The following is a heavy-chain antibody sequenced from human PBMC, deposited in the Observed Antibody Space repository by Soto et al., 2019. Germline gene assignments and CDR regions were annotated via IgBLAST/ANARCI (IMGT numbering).Heavy chain of an antibody. Sequence: QITLKESGPTLMKPTQTLTLTCTFSGFSLSTSGVGVGWIRQPPGKALEWLALIYWDDDKRYSPSLKSRLTITKDTSKNQVVLTMTNMDPVDTATYYCAHNKGYYDSSGYLHWGQGTLVTVSS. CDR2: IYWDDDK. D-gene: IGHD3-22*01. CDR1: GFSLSTSGVG. J-gene: IGHJ4*02. CDR3: AHNKGYYDSSGYLH. V-gene: IGHV2-5*02.